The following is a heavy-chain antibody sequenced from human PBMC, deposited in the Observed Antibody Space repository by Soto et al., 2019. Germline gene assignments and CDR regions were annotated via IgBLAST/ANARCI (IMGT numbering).Heavy chain of an antibody. J-gene: IGHJ4*02. CDR1: GFTFSNYA. D-gene: IGHD6-13*01. Sequence: EVQLLESGGGLVQPGGSLRLSCAASGFTFSNYAMSWVRQAPGKGLEWVSAIVGGGDSTYYADSVKGRFTISRDNSKNTLHLQMNSLRAEDTAVYFCAKESRGIAPTVTDYWGQGTLVTVSS. V-gene: IGHV3-23*01. CDR2: IVGGGDST. CDR3: AKESRGIAPTVTDY.